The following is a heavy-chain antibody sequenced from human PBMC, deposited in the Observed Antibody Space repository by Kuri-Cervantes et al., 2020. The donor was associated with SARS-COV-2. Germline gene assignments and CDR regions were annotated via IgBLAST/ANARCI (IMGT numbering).Heavy chain of an antibody. Sequence: GESLKISCTASGFTFGDYAMSWVRQAPGKGLEWVGFIRSKAYGGTTEYAASVKGRFTISRDDSKSIAYLQMNSLKTEDTAVYYCAREGHGITIFGVVITPGYFDLWGRGTLVTVSS. V-gene: IGHV3-49*04. D-gene: IGHD3-3*01. CDR1: GFTFGDYA. CDR3: AREGHGITIFGVVITPGYFDL. CDR2: IRSKAYGGTT. J-gene: IGHJ2*01.